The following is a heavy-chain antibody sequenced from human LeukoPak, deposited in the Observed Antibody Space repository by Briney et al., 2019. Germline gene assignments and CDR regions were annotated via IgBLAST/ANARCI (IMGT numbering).Heavy chain of an antibody. V-gene: IGHV3-15*01. CDR3: TTVSGVWLLHY. J-gene: IGHJ4*02. D-gene: IGHD3-22*01. CDR1: GFPFSNAW. CDR2: VKSKIEGGTT. Sequence: GGSLRLSCAASGFPFSNAWLSWVRQAPGKGLEYIGRVKSKIEGGTTDYAGPVKGRFTISRDDSTNTLYLQMNSLTTEDTAVYYCTTVSGVWLLHYWGQGTLVTVSS.